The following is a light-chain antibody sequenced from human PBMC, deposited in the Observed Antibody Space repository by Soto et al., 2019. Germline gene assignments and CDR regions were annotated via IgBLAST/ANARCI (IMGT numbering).Light chain of an antibody. J-gene: IGLJ3*02. CDR2: DVS. CDR3: CSYAGSYTLV. V-gene: IGLV2-11*01. CDR1: SSDVGGYNY. Sequence: QSALTQPRSVSGSPGQSVTISCTGTSSDVGGYNYVSWYQQHPGKAPKLMIYDVSKRPSGVPDRVSVSKSGNTASLTISGLQAEDEADSYCCSYAGSYTLVFGGGTKLTVL.